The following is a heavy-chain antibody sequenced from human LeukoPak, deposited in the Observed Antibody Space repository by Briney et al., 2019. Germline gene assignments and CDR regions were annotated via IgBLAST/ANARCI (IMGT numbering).Heavy chain of an antibody. CDR3: AKDMFRGAAAGFDAFDI. J-gene: IGHJ3*02. D-gene: IGHD6-13*01. V-gene: IGHV3-9*03. CDR2: ISWNSGSI. CDR1: GFTFDDYA. Sequence: GGSLRLSCAASGFTFDDYAMHWVRQAPGKGLEWVSGISWNSGSIGYADSVKGRFTISRDNAKNSLYLQMNSLRAEDMALYYCAKDMFRGAAAGFDAFDIWGQGTMVTVSS.